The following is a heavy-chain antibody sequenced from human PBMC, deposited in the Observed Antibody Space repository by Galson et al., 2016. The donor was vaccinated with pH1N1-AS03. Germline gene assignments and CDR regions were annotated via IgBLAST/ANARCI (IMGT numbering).Heavy chain of an antibody. CDR2: ISWNGASV. CDR3: AQDQTYYFDSRGYSYFFEN. V-gene: IGHV3-9*01. CDR1: GFTFDDYA. Sequence: SLRLSCAASGFTFDDYAMHWVRQVPGRKGLEWVAGISWNGASVGYADSVKGRFTISRDNANTSLDLEMNSQRAEDTAFYYCAQDQTYYFDSRGYSYFFENWGQGALVTVSS. J-gene: IGHJ4*02. D-gene: IGHD3-22*01.